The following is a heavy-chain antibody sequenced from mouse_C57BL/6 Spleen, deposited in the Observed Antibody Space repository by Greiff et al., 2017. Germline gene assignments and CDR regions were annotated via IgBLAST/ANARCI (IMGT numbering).Heavy chain of an antibody. CDR3: ARYDGYYGFAY. Sequence: QVQLQQSGPELVKPGASVKLSCNASGYTFTSYDINWVKQRPGPGLEWIGWIYPRDGSTKYNEKFKGKSTLTVDTSSSTAYMELHSLTSEDSAVYFCARYDGYYGFAYWGQGTLVTVSA. D-gene: IGHD2-3*01. CDR2: IYPRDGST. J-gene: IGHJ3*01. V-gene: IGHV1-85*01. CDR1: GYTFTSYD.